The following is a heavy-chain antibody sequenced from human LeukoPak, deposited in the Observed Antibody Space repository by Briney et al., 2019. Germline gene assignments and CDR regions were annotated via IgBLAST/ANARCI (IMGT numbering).Heavy chain of an antibody. D-gene: IGHD3-22*01. V-gene: IGHV4-30-2*01. J-gene: IGHJ3*02. Sequence: PSETLSLTCAVSGGSISSGGYSWSWIRQPPGKGLEWIGYIYHSGSTYYNPSLKSRVTISVDTSKNQFSLKLSSVTAADTAVYYCARGPRRSDSSGHDAFDIWGQGTMVTVSS. CDR1: GGSISSGGYS. CDR2: IYHSGST. CDR3: ARGPRRSDSSGHDAFDI.